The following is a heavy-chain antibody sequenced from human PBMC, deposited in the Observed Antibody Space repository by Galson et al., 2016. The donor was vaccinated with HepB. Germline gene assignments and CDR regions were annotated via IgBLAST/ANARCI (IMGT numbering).Heavy chain of an antibody. Sequence: TLSLTCAVSGGSIGSGVYSWSWIRQPPGKGLEWIGYIYQSGYTYYNPSFKSRVTISLDTSLNQFSLNVSSETAADTAVYYCPRNSLVRPYTQYHYMDVRGKGTPVTVSS. CDR3: PRNSLVRPYTQYHYMDV. CDR2: IYQSGYT. CDR1: GGSIGSGVYS. D-gene: IGHD3-10*01. J-gene: IGHJ6*03. V-gene: IGHV4-30-2*01.